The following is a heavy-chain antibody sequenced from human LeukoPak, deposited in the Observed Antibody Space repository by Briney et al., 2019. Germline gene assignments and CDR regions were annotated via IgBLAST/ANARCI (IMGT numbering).Heavy chain of an antibody. Sequence: GGSLRLSCAASGFTFSSYGMHWVRQAPGKGLEWVAFIRYDGSNKYYAGSVKGRFTISRDNSKNTLYLQMNSLRAEVTAVYYCARAEMATTYYYYYMDVWGKGTTVTVSS. CDR1: GFTFSSYG. V-gene: IGHV3-30*02. J-gene: IGHJ6*03. D-gene: IGHD5-24*01. CDR2: IRYDGSNK. CDR3: ARAEMATTYYYYYMDV.